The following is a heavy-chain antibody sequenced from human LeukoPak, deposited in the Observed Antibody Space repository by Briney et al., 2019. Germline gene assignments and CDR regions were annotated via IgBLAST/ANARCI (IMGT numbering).Heavy chain of an antibody. D-gene: IGHD2-15*01. V-gene: IGHV3-21*03. CDR3: ASPTGY. CDR1: GFTFSYYS. CDR2: ISDGGNDA. Sequence: GGSLRLSCAASGFTFSYYSMNWVRQAPGQRPEWVASISDGGNDAYYADSLKGRFVISRDNARNSLYLQIDRLRVEDTGVYYCASPTGYWGRGTLVTVSS. J-gene: IGHJ4*02.